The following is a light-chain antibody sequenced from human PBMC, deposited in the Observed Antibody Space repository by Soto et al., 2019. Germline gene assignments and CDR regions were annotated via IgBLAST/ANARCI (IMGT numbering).Light chain of an antibody. CDR1: SSDVGGYNY. J-gene: IGLJ2*01. Sequence: QSAVTQPASVSGSPGQSITISCTGTSSDVGGYNYVSWYQQHPGKAPKLMIYDVSNRLSGVSNRFSGSKSGNTASLTISGLQAEDEADYYCSSYTSSSTLVVFGGGTKLTVL. V-gene: IGLV2-14*01. CDR2: DVS. CDR3: SSYTSSSTLVV.